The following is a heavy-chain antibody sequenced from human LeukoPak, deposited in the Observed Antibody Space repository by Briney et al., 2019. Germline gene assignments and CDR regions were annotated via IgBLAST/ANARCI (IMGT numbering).Heavy chain of an antibody. Sequence: PGGSLTLSCAASGFTFGDYAMHWVRQAPGKGLEWVSLISGDGGSTYYADSVKGRFTISRDNSKNSLYLQMNSLRTEDTALYYCAKDKGVDYGDFDAFDIWGQGTMVTVSS. CDR2: ISGDGGST. CDR3: AKDKGVDYGDFDAFDI. V-gene: IGHV3-43*02. D-gene: IGHD4-17*01. J-gene: IGHJ3*02. CDR1: GFTFGDYA.